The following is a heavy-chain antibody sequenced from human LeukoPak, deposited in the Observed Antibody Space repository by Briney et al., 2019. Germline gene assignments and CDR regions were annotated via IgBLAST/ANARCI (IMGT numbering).Heavy chain of an antibody. D-gene: IGHD2-15*01. CDR3: ARDGVTGGSCLDY. CDR2: ISSSSSYI. CDR1: GGSISSSS. J-gene: IGHJ4*02. V-gene: IGHV3-21*01. Sequence: PSETLSLTCTVSGGSISSSSYYWGWIRQPPGKGLEWVSSISSSSSYIYYADSVKGRFTISRDNAKNSLYLQMNSLRAEDTAVYYCARDGVTGGSCLDYWGQGTLVTVSS.